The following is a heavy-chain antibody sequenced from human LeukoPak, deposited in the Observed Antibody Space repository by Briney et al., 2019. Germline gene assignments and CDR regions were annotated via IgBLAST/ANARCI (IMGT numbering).Heavy chain of an antibody. CDR1: GGSFSGYY. J-gene: IGHJ4*02. V-gene: IGHV4-34*01. CDR2: INHSGST. Sequence: SETLSLTCAVYGGSFSGYYWSWIRQPPGKGLEWIGEINHSGSTNYNPSLKSRVTISVDTSKNQFSLKLSSVTAADTAVYYCARGPPYIVVVTPIGFFHYWGQGTLVTVSS. D-gene: IGHD2-21*02. CDR3: ARGPPYIVVVTPIGFFHY.